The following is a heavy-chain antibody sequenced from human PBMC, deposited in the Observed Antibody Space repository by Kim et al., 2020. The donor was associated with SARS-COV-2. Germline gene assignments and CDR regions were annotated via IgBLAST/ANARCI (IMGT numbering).Heavy chain of an antibody. CDR3: ARMVSHDSEAFDI. CDR1: GGSISSYY. V-gene: IGHV4-59*01. D-gene: IGHD3-22*01. CDR2: IYYSGST. Sequence: SETLSLTCTVSGGSISSYYWSWIRQPPGKGLEWIGYIYYSGSTNYNPSLKSRVTISVDTSKNQFSLKLSSVTAADTAVYYCARMVSHDSEAFDIWGQGTMVTVSS. J-gene: IGHJ3*02.